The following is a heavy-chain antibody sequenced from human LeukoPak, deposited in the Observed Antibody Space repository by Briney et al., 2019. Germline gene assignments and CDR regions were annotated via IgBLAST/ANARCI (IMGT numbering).Heavy chain of an antibody. Sequence: GGSLRLSCAASGFTFSSYAMHWVRQAPGKGLEWVAVISYDGSNKYYADSVKGRFTISRDNSKNTPYLQMNSLRAEDTAVYYCARDNFAYCSSTSCSTPGYWGQGTLVTVSS. CDR2: ISYDGSNK. D-gene: IGHD2-2*01. CDR1: GFTFSSYA. V-gene: IGHV3-30-3*01. J-gene: IGHJ4*02. CDR3: ARDNFAYCSSTSCSTPGY.